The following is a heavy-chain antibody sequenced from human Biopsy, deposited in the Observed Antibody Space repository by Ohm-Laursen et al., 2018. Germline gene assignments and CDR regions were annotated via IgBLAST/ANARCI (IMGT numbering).Heavy chain of an antibody. CDR3: ARLGSGDYFPTFFDF. V-gene: IGHV4-31*01. CDR2: IFNSANT. Sequence: TLSLTCTVSGGSISSGGSYWSWIRQRPGKGLEWIGYIFNSANTYYNPSLKNLITISGDTSKNQFSLKLNSMTAADTAVYYCARLGSGDYFPTFFDFWGQGALVTVSS. CDR1: GGSISSGGSY. J-gene: IGHJ4*02. D-gene: IGHD5-12*01.